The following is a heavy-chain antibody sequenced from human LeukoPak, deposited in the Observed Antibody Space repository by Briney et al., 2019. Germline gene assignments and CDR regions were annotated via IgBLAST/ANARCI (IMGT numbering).Heavy chain of an antibody. CDR2: IIPIFGTA. V-gene: IGHV1-69*13. CDR3: ASGFNWNMLRTLVYYYYGMDV. J-gene: IGHJ6*02. Sequence: SVKVSCKASGGTFSSYAISWVRQAPGQGLEWMGGIIPIFGTANYAQKFQGRVTITADESTSTAYMELSSLRSEDTAVYYCASGFNWNMLRTLVYYYYGMDVWGQGTTVTVSS. CDR1: GGTFSSYA. D-gene: IGHD1-1*01.